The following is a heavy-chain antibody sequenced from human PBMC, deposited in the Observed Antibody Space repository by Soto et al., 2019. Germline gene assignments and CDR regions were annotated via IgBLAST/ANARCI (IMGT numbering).Heavy chain of an antibody. CDR1: GGTFNTYA. V-gene: IGHV1-69*19. J-gene: IGHJ4*02. CDR2: ISPMFGAA. Sequence: QVQLVQSGAEMKKPGSSVKVSCQSSGGTFNTYAMNWVRQAPGQGPEWMGDISPMFGAANYAPKFQGRVTITADESTGTSYMTLSSLTSEDTALYFCAREVQGHTPAFVYWGQGTLVTVSS. CDR3: AREVQGHTPAFVY.